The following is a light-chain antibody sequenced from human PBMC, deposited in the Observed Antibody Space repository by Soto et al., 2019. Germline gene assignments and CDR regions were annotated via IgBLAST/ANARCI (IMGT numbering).Light chain of an antibody. CDR1: QGVNSLF. J-gene: IGKJ1*01. CDR3: QQYGTSPKT. CDR2: GAT. V-gene: IGKV3-20*01. Sequence: EIVLTQSPGTLSLSPGERATLSCRASQGVNSLFFGWHQQKPGQSPRLLIYGATNRAAGIPDRFSGRGSGTDFTITISRLEPEDSAEYFCQQYGTSPKTFGQGTRVEIK.